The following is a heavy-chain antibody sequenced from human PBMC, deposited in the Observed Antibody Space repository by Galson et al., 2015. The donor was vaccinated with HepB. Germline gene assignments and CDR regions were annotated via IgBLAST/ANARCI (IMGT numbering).Heavy chain of an antibody. V-gene: IGHV4-38-2*01. Sequence: SETLSLTCAVSGYSISSGYYWGWIRQPPGKGLEWIGSIYHSGSTYYNPSLKSRVTISVDTSKNQFSLKLSSVTAADTAVYYCARVELWFGESLGGNWFDPWGQGTLVTVSS. J-gene: IGHJ5*02. CDR2: IYHSGST. D-gene: IGHD3-10*01. CDR3: ARVELWFGESLGGNWFDP. CDR1: GYSISSGYY.